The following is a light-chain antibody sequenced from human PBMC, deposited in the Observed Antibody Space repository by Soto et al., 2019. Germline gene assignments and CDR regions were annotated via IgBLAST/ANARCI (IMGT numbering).Light chain of an antibody. Sequence: QSVVTQPPSASGTPGQGVTISCSGSSSNIGVNTVNWYQQLPGTAPKLLIYSNNLRPSGVPDRFSGSKSGTSASLAISGLQSEDEADYHCASWDDSLNGVVVGGGTKFTVL. V-gene: IGLV1-44*01. CDR1: SSNIGVNT. J-gene: IGLJ2*01. CDR2: SNN. CDR3: ASWDDSLNGVV.